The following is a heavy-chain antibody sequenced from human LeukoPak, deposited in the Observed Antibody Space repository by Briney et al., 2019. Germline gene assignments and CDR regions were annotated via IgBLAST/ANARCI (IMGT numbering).Heavy chain of an antibody. CDR2: VCGGGGST. J-gene: IGHJ4*02. CDR3: AKLTVLRYFDWFFDY. D-gene: IGHD3-9*01. CDR1: GFTFSSYA. Sequence: PVGSLRLSCAASGFTFSSYAMSWVRQAPGKGLEWVSAVCGGGGSTYYAVSVKGRFTISRDNSKNTLYLQMNSLRAEDTAVYYCAKLTVLRYFDWFFDYWGQGTLVTVS. V-gene: IGHV3-23*01.